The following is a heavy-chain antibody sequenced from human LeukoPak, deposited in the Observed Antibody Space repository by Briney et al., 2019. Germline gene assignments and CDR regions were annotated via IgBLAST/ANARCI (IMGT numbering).Heavy chain of an antibody. D-gene: IGHD3-10*01. CDR2: ISSSSSYI. V-gene: IGHV3-21*01. CDR3: ARKNYGSGSYFPDY. J-gene: IGHJ4*02. CDR1: GFTFSSYS. Sequence: GGSLRLSCAASGFTFSSYSMNWVRQAPGKGLEWVSSISSSSSYIYYADSVKGRFTISRDNAKNSLYLQMNSLRAEDTAVYYCARKNYGSGSYFPDYWGQGTLVTVSS.